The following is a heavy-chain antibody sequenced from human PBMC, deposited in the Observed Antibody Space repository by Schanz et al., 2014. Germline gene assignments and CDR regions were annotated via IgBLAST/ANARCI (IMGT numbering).Heavy chain of an antibody. Sequence: EVQLVESGGDLVQPGGSLRLSCAASGFTLSNYAMSWVRQAPGKGLEWVSAISGSGGSTYYADSVKGRFTISRDNSKNTLYLQMNSLRAEDTAVYYCAKGRFGELSAFDIWGQGTMVTVSS. CDR2: ISGSGGST. CDR3: AKGRFGELSAFDI. V-gene: IGHV3-23*04. CDR1: GFTLSNYA. J-gene: IGHJ3*02. D-gene: IGHD3-10*01.